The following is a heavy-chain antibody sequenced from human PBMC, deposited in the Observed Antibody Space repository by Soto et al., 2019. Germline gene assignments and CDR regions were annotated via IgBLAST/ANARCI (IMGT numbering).Heavy chain of an antibody. Sequence: GESLKISCAASGFTFRIYAMNWVRQAPGKGLEWVSAISVSGGSTYYADSVKGRFTISRDNFKNTVYLQMNSLRAEDTAVYYCAKERGIVVGPMDVWGKGTTVTVSS. CDR1: GFTFRIYA. CDR2: ISVSGGST. J-gene: IGHJ6*03. CDR3: AKERGIVVGPMDV. D-gene: IGHD3-22*01. V-gene: IGHV3-23*01.